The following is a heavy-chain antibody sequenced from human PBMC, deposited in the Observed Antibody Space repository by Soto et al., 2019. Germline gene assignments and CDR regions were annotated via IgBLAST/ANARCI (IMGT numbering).Heavy chain of an antibody. CDR3: ARAYCGRACYFHFDY. CDR1: GGTFSSYA. Sequence: SVKVSCKASGGTFSSYAISWVRQAPGQGLEWMGGIIPIFGTANYAQKFQGRVTITADKSTSTAYMELSSLRSEDTAVYYCARAYCGRACYFHFDYWGQVTLVTVSS. CDR2: IIPIFGTA. J-gene: IGHJ4*02. V-gene: IGHV1-69*06. D-gene: IGHD2-21*02.